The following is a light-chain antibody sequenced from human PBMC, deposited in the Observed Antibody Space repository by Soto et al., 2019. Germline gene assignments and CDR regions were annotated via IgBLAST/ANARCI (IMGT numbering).Light chain of an antibody. CDR2: GAS. V-gene: IGKV3-20*01. Sequence: DTVFTQSPGTLSLSPGERATLSCRASQSISSGYLAWYQQRPGQAPRLLISGASNRATGIPDRFSGSGSGTDFTLTISRLEPEDFAVYYCQQYGGSPLVTFGGGTKVEIK. J-gene: IGKJ4*01. CDR3: QQYGGSPLVT. CDR1: QSISSGY.